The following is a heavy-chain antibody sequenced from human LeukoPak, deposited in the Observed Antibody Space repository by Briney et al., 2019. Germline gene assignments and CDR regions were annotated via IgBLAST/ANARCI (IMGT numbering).Heavy chain of an antibody. J-gene: IGHJ5*02. V-gene: IGHV4-39*01. Sequence: SETLSLTCNVSGGSISSSSYYWGWIRQPPGKGLEWIGSIYYSGSTYYNPSLKSRVTISVDTSKNQFSLKLSSVTAADTAVYYCARHGPEGSLWFGELPNWFDPWGQGTLVTVSS. CDR1: GGSISSSSYY. D-gene: IGHD3-10*01. CDR2: IYYSGST. CDR3: ARHGPEGSLWFGELPNWFDP.